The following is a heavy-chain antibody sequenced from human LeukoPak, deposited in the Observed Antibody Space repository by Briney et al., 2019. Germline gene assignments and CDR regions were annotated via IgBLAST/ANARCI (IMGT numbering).Heavy chain of an antibody. V-gene: IGHV5-51*01. J-gene: IGHJ4*02. CDR1: GYIFTSYW. CDR3: ARRDSSGPNY. CDR2: IYSGDYDT. D-gene: IGHD6-19*01. Sequence: GESLKISCKGSGYIFTSYWIGWVRQMPGKGLGWMGIIYSGDYDTRYSPSFQGQVTITADKSISTADLQWSSLKASDTAMYYWARRDSSGPNYWGQGTLVTVSS.